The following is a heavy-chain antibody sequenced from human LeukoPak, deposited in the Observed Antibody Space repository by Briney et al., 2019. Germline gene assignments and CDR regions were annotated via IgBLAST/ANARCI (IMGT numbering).Heavy chain of an antibody. J-gene: IGHJ3*02. D-gene: IGHD3-9*01. CDR1: GYSFTSYW. Sequence: GESLKISCKGSGYSFTSYWIGWVRQMPGKGLEWMGIIYPGDSDTRYSPSFQGQVTISADKSISTAYLQWSSLKASDTAMYYCARRRYFGWLFYDDAFDIWGQGTMVTVSS. CDR2: IYPGDSDT. V-gene: IGHV5-51*01. CDR3: ARRRYFGWLFYDDAFDI.